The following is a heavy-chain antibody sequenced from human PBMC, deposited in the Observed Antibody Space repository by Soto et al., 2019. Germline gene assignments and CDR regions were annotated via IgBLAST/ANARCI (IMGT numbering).Heavy chain of an antibody. CDR1: GFTFSSYS. V-gene: IGHV3-21*01. Sequence: PGGSLRLSCAASGFTFSSYSMNWVRQAPGKGLEWVSSISSSSSYIYYADSVKGRFTISRDNAKNSRYLQMNSLRAEDTAVYYCARDPFPFRELLFTPDYWGQGTLVTVSS. J-gene: IGHJ4*02. D-gene: IGHD3-10*01. CDR3: ARDPFPFRELLFTPDY. CDR2: ISSSSSYI.